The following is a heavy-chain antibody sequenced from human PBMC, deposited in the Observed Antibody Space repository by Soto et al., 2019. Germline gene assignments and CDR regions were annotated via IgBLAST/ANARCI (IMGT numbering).Heavy chain of an antibody. CDR3: ARGATVTTRYNWFDP. CDR2: IYYSGST. J-gene: IGHJ5*02. CDR1: GGSISSYY. V-gene: IGHV4-59*01. D-gene: IGHD4-17*01. Sequence: PSETLSLTCTVSGGSISSYYWSWIRQPPGKGLEWIGYIYYSGSTNYNPSLKSRVTISVDTSKNQFSLKLSSVTAADTAVYYCARGATVTTRYNWFDPWGQGTLVTVSS.